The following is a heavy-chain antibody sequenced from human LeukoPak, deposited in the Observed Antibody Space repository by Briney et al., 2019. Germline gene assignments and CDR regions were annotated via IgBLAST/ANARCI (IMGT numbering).Heavy chain of an antibody. CDR2: ISYDGSNK. Sequence: GGSLRLSCAASGFTFSSYAMHWVRQAPGKGLEWVAVISYDGSNKYYADSVKGRFTISRDNSKNTLYLQMNSLRAEDTAVYYCARDFGGRDGYNLDYWGQGTLVTVSS. V-gene: IGHV3-30*04. CDR1: GFTFSSYA. J-gene: IGHJ4*02. CDR3: ARDFGGRDGYNLDY. D-gene: IGHD5-24*01.